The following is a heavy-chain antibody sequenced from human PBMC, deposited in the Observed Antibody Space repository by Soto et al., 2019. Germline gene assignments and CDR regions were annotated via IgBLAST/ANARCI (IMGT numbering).Heavy chain of an antibody. CDR3: AGQNHNYHDSTGYGYPIDY. CDR2: IGTSVNTV. V-gene: IGHV3-11*01. D-gene: IGHD3-22*01. Sequence: GGSLRLSCAASGFDFSDYYMTWIRQAPGKGLEWVSYIGTSVNTVFYADSVKGRFTISRDNAKKSLYLQMNGLRADDTAVYYCAGQNHNYHDSTGYGYPIDYWGQGTLVTVSS. J-gene: IGHJ4*02. CDR1: GFDFSDYY.